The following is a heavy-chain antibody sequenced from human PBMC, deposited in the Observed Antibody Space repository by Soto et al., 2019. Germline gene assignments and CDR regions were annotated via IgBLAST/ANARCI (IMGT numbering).Heavy chain of an antibody. D-gene: IGHD2-15*01. CDR2: ISYDGSNK. CDR1: GFTFSSYG. Sequence: QVQLVESGGGVVQPGRSLRLSCAASGFTFSSYGMHWVRQAPGKGLEWVAVISYDGSNKYYADSVKGRFTISRDNSKNTLYLQMNSLRAEDTAVYYCANDLGDGVVVVAATVDYWGQGTLVTVSS. CDR3: ANDLGDGVVVVAATVDY. V-gene: IGHV3-30*18. J-gene: IGHJ4*02.